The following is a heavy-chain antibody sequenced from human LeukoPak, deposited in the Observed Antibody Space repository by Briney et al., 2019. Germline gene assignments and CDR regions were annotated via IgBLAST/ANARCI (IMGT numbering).Heavy chain of an antibody. Sequence: PGGSLRLSCAASGFTFSSYSMNWVRQAPGKGLEWVSSISSSSSYIYYADSVKGRFTISRDNAKNSLYLQMNSLRAEDTAVYYCARGVGDVNDYYYYGMDVWGQGTTVTVSS. CDR1: GFTFSSYS. J-gene: IGHJ6*02. V-gene: IGHV3-21*01. D-gene: IGHD5/OR15-5a*01. CDR3: ARGVGDVNDYYYYGMDV. CDR2: ISSSSSYI.